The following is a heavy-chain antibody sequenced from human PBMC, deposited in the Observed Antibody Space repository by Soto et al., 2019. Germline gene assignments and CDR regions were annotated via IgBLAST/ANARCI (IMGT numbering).Heavy chain of an antibody. CDR2: IYHSGST. D-gene: IGHD3-10*01. J-gene: IGHJ4*02. CDR1: GGSISSGSYS. CDR3: ARHKYGSGSTDFHS. Sequence: SETLSLTCAVSGGSISSGSYSWGWIRQPPGKGLEWIGYIYHSGSTYYNPSLKRRVTISVDTSKNQFSLKLNSMTAADTGVYYCARHKYGSGSTDFHSWGQGTLVTVAS. V-gene: IGHV4-30-2*01.